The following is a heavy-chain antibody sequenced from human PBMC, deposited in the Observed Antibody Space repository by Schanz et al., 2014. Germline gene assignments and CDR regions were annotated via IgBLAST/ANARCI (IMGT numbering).Heavy chain of an antibody. J-gene: IGHJ4*02. D-gene: IGHD3-16*01. Sequence: QAQLMQSGPELKRPGASVKVSCTASGGTFSSYTISWIRQAPGQGLEWMGRVIPILGVTHYAQKFQGRVTMTRDTSATTAYMELSSLTSEDTAVYYCAKVAEEGPHINNWGGDYFDFWGQGTLVTVSS. CDR3: AKVAEEGPHINNWGGDYFDF. V-gene: IGHV1-69*02. CDR1: GGTFSSYT. CDR2: VIPILGVT.